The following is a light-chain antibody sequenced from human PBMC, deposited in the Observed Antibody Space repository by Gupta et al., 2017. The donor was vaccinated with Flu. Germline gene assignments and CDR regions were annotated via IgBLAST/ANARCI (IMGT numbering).Light chain of an antibody. J-gene: IGLJ2*01. Sequence: QSALTQPASVSGSPGQSITISCTGTSSDIGSDNYVSWYQQHPGQAPKLLIYGVNKRPSGVSNRFSASKSGDTASLTISGRKEEDEADYYCSSGISGSTLVFGGGTKLTVL. CDR2: GVN. CDR1: SSDIGSDNY. V-gene: IGLV2-14*01. CDR3: SSGISGSTLV.